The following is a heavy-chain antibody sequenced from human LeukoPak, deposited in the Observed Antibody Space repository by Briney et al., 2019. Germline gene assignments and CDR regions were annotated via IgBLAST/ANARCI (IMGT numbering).Heavy chain of an antibody. Sequence: ASVKVSCKASGYTFTGYYMHWVRQAPGQGLEWMGWINPNSGGTNYAQKFQGRVTMTRDTSISTAYMELSRLRSDDTAVYYCARDIRGVFWSGFNNWFDPWGQGTLVTVSS. J-gene: IGHJ5*02. D-gene: IGHD3-3*01. CDR2: INPNSGGT. CDR1: GYTFTGYY. CDR3: ARDIRGVFWSGFNNWFDP. V-gene: IGHV1-2*02.